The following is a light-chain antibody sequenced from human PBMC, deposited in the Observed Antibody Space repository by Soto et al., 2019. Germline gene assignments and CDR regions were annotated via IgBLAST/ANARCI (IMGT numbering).Light chain of an antibody. CDR3: QQYEIYPIT. J-gene: IGKJ5*01. CDR1: QGINSW. Sequence: DIQMTQSPSSVSASVGDRVSITCRASQGINSWLAWYQQKPGKAPKLLIYKASSLESGVPSRFSGSGSGTEFTLTISSLQPDDFAAYYCQQYEIYPITFGQGTRLEIK. V-gene: IGKV1-5*03. CDR2: KAS.